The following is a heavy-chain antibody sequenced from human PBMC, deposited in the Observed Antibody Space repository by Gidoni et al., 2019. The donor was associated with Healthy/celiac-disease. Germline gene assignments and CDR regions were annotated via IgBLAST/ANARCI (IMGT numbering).Heavy chain of an antibody. Sequence: EVLLVESGGGLVKPGGSLRLSCAASAFPLSHAWISWVRQAPGKGLEWVGRIKSKTDGGTTDYAAPVKGRFTISRDDSKNALYLQMNSLKTEDTAVYYSTTGYYTGSSDAFDIWGQGTMVTVSS. CDR3: TTGYYTGSSDAFDI. CDR1: AFPLSHAW. CDR2: IKSKTDGGTT. D-gene: IGHD1-26*01. J-gene: IGHJ3*02. V-gene: IGHV3-15*01.